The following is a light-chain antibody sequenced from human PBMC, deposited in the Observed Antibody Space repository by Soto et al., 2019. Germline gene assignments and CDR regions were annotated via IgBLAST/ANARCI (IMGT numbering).Light chain of an antibody. J-gene: IGKJ5*01. CDR3: QQYENLPT. V-gene: IGKV1-33*01. CDR2: DAS. CDR1: QNINNY. Sequence: VQMTQSQSSLSGSVGDRVTITCQASQNINNYLNWYQQKPGRAPKLLIYDASNLEAGVPSRFRGSGSGTDFTFTISRLQPDDIATYYCQQYENLPTFGQGTRLEI.